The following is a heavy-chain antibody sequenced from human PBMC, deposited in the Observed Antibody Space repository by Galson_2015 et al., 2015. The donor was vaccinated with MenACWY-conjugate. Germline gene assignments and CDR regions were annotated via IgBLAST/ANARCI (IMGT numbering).Heavy chain of an antibody. Sequence: SLRLSCAASGFIFSDYYMGWIRQAPGKGLEWVSHISSSSSFRFYADSVKGRFTISRDNAENSIYLQMSSLRVEDTAFYYCARGFAGCGNDCYYDYWGQGTLVSVSS. CDR3: ARGFAGCGNDCYYDY. D-gene: IGHD2-21*02. J-gene: IGHJ4*02. V-gene: IGHV3-11*05. CDR2: ISSSSSFR. CDR1: GFIFSDYY.